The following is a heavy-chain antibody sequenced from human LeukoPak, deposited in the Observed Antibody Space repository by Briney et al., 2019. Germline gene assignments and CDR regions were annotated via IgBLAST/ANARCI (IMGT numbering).Heavy chain of an antibody. D-gene: IGHD5-24*01. CDR1: GCPSSSYT. CDR2: IFPIIDMT. V-gene: IGHV1-69*02. J-gene: IGHJ3*02. Sequence: ASVKVSCKASGCPSSSYTIHSVRLVPGQGLEWMGRIFPIIDMTNYAQKFHGRVTITADKSTNTAYMELSSLRPEDTAVYYCARGRGEMATIKGCAFDIWGQGTMVTVSS. CDR3: ARGRGEMATIKGCAFDI.